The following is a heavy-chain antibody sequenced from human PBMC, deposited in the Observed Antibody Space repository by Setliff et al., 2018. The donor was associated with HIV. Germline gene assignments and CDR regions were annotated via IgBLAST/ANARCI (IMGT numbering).Heavy chain of an antibody. J-gene: IGHJ4*02. CDR3: ARQTSRYITLSPPDY. Sequence: GESLKISCKGSGYGFSNYWLAWVRQTPGKGLEWMGIIYPGDSDTRYSPSFQGQVTFSADKSINTAYLQWGSLKASDTGIYFCARQTSRYITLSPPDYWGQGTLVTVS. V-gene: IGHV5-51*01. D-gene: IGHD3-9*01. CDR2: IYPGDSDT. CDR1: GYGFSNYW.